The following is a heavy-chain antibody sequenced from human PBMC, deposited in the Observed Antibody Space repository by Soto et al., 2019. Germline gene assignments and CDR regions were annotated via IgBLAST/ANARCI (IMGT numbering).Heavy chain of an antibody. CDR1: GYTFTDYD. V-gene: IGHV1-8*01. J-gene: IGHJ4*02. D-gene: IGHD1-1*01. CDR2: MNPNSGDT. CDR3: ARVGGNWNEDYFDY. Sequence: QVQLVQSGAEVKKPGASVKVSCKASGYTFTDYDINWVRQATGQGPEWMGWMNPNSGDTGYAQNFGGRVAMTRDTSIRTAYMELSSLRSEDTAVYYCARVGGNWNEDYFDYWGQGTLVTVSS.